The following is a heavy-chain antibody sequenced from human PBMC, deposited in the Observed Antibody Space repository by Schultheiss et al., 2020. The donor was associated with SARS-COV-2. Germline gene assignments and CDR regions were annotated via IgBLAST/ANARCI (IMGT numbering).Heavy chain of an antibody. V-gene: IGHV3-23*01. CDR1: GFTFSSYA. D-gene: IGHD2-2*01. CDR2: ISGSGGST. CDR3: AKDPPKYCSSTSCAAADFDY. J-gene: IGHJ4*02. Sequence: GESLKISCAASGFTFSSYAMSWVRQAPGKGLEWVSAISGSGGSTYYADSVKGRFTISRDNSKNTLYLQMNSLRAEDTAVYYCAKDPPKYCSSTSCAAADFDYWGQGTLVTVSS.